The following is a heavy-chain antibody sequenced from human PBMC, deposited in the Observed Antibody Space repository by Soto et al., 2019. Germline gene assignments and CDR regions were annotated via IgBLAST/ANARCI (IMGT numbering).Heavy chain of an antibody. CDR2: INHSGST. CDR1: GGSFSGYY. Sequence: SETLSLTCAVYGGSFSGYYWSWIRQPPGKGLEWIGEINHSGSTNYNPSLKSRVTIFVDTSKNQFSLKLSSGTAADTAVYYCARFGDRGSYLMWNWFDPWGQGTLVTVCS. V-gene: IGHV4-34*01. CDR3: ARFGDRGSYLMWNWFDP. J-gene: IGHJ5*02. D-gene: IGHD1-26*01.